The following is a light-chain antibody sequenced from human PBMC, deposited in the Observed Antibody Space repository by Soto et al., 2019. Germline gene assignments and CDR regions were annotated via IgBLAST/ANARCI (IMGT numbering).Light chain of an antibody. CDR2: GNS. CDR1: SSNIVAGYD. CDR3: QSYDSSLSGSVV. J-gene: IGLJ2*01. V-gene: IGLV1-40*01. Sequence: QSVLTQPPSVSGAPGQRVTISCTGSSSNIVAGYDVHWYQQLPGTAPKLLIYGNSNRPSGVPDRFSGSKSGTSASLAITGLQAEDEADYYCQSYDSSLSGSVVFGVGTKLTVL.